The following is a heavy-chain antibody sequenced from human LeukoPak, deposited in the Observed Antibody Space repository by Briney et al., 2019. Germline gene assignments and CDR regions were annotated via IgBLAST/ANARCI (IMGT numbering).Heavy chain of an antibody. D-gene: IGHD3-10*02. Sequence: PGGSLRLSCAASGFSFSNSYMEWDRQAPGKGLVWVSRINSDGSLTAYAGSVKGRFTISRDNAKNTLYLQMNSLRAEDTAVYYCATDIFGSSRDYWGQGTLVTVSS. V-gene: IGHV3-74*01. CDR1: GFSFSNSY. J-gene: IGHJ4*02. CDR2: INSDGSLT. CDR3: ATDIFGSSRDY.